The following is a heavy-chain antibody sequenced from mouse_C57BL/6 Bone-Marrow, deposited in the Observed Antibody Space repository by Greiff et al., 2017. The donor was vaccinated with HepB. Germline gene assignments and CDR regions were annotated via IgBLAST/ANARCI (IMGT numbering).Heavy chain of an antibody. CDR1: GFNIKDDY. CDR3: TTTPYYYGSSYGFDY. J-gene: IGHJ2*01. CDR2: IDPENGDT. D-gene: IGHD1-1*01. V-gene: IGHV14-4*01. Sequence: EVQLQESGAELVRPGASVKLSCTASGFNIKDDYMHWVKQRPEQGLEWIGWIDPENGDTEYASKFQGKATITADTSSNTAYLQLSSLTSEDTAVYYCTTTPYYYGSSYGFDYGGQGTTLTVSS.